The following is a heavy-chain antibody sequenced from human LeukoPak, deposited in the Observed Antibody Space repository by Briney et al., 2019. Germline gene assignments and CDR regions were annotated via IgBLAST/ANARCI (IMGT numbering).Heavy chain of an antibody. D-gene: IGHD6-13*01. CDR2: IYYSGST. CDR3: AGTYSSSWGSFDY. Sequence: SETLSLTCTVSGGSISSYYWSWIRQPPGKGLEWIAYIYYSGSTNYNPSLKSRVTISVDTSKNQFFLKLSPVTAAETAMYYCAGTYSSSWGSFDYWGQGILVTVSS. V-gene: IGHV4-59*08. J-gene: IGHJ4*02. CDR1: GGSISSYY.